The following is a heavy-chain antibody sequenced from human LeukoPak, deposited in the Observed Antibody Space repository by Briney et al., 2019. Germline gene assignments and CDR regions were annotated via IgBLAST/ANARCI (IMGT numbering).Heavy chain of an antibody. D-gene: IGHD4-11*01. Sequence: SETLSLTCTVSGGSISSSSYYWGWIRQPPGKGLEWIGSIYYSGSTYYNPSLKSRVTISVDTSKNQFSLKLSSVTAADTAVYYCARVVYSNYSPWGKGTTVTVSS. CDR1: GGSISSSSYY. V-gene: IGHV4-39*07. J-gene: IGHJ6*04. CDR2: IYYSGST. CDR3: ARVVYSNYSP.